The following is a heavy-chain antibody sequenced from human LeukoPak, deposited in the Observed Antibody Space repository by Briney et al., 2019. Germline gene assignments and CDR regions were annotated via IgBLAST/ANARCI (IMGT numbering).Heavy chain of an antibody. CDR1: GFTFSSYG. V-gene: IGHV3-30*03. Sequence: GRSLRLSCAASGFTFSSYGMHWVRQAPGKGLEWVAVISYDGSNKYYADSVKGRFTISRDNSKNTLYLQMNSLRAEDTAVYYCAGDYGDHGGYWGQGTLVTVSS. D-gene: IGHD4-17*01. CDR3: AGDYGDHGGY. J-gene: IGHJ4*02. CDR2: ISYDGSNK.